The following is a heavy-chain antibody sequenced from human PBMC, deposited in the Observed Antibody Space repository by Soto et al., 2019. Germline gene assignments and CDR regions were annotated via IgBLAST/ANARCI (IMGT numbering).Heavy chain of an antibody. J-gene: IGHJ4*02. V-gene: IGHV1-3*01. D-gene: IGHD3-16*01. Sequence: ASVKVSCKASGYTFTNYAMHWVRQAPGQRLEWMGWINAGNGNTKYSQKFQGRVTITRDTSASTAYMELSSLRSEDTAVYYCASALPFSPASFDYLGQGTLVTVSS. CDR1: GYTFTNYA. CDR3: ASALPFSPASFDY. CDR2: INAGNGNT.